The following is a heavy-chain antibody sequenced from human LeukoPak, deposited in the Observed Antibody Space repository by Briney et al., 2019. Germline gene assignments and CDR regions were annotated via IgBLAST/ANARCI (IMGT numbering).Heavy chain of an antibody. D-gene: IGHD4-17*01. CDR3: ARDYGDSTNFDY. Sequence: GESLKISCKGSGYTFTSYGISWVRQAPGQGLEWMGWISAYSGNTNYAQKLQGRVTMTTDTSTSTAYMELRSLRSDDTAVYYCARDYGDSTNFDYWGQGTLVTVSS. CDR2: ISAYSGNT. V-gene: IGHV1-18*01. J-gene: IGHJ4*02. CDR1: GYTFTSYG.